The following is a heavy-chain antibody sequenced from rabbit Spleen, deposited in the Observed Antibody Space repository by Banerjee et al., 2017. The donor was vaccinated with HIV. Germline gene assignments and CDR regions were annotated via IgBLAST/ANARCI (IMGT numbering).Heavy chain of an antibody. CDR3: ARDTSSSFSSYGMDL. Sequence: QQQLVESGGDLVKPEGSLTLTCTGSGFTISGNYWICWVRQAPGKGLEWIGCIYSSSAITWYASWAKGRFTISKTSSTTVTLQMTSLTVADTATYFCARDTSSSFSSYGMDLWGPGTLVTVS. V-gene: IGHV1S45*01. CDR2: IYSSSAIT. CDR1: GFTISGNYW. J-gene: IGHJ6*01. D-gene: IGHD1-1*01.